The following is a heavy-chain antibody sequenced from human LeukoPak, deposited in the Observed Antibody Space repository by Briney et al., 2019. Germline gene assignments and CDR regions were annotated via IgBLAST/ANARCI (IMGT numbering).Heavy chain of an antibody. Sequence: PGGSLRLSCAASGFTFISYSMSWARQAPGKGLEWVSTISSGSSYIYYADSVNGRFTISRDNARNSLYLLMNSLRAEDTAVYYCAKLDSVGAVAEYFQHWGQGTLVAVSS. CDR2: ISSGSSYI. V-gene: IGHV3-21*04. D-gene: IGHD3-10*01. CDR3: AKLDSVGAVAEYFQH. J-gene: IGHJ1*01. CDR1: GFTFISYS.